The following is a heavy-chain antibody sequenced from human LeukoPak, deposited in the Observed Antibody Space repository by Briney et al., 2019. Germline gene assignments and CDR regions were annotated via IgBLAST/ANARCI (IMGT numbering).Heavy chain of an antibody. CDR2: FSSSGATL. D-gene: IGHD3-10*01. V-gene: IGHV3-48*03. CDR3: AAQYGSGSPYYFYAMDV. J-gene: IGHJ6*02. Sequence: GGSRSPSCEASGFKFGVLELNWVRKAQGKGREWVAYFSSSGATLHYAEFVRGRFTISRDNAKSSLYLQMSSLRAEDSAVYYCAAQYGSGSPYYFYAMDVWGQGTTVTVSS. CDR1: GFKFGVLE.